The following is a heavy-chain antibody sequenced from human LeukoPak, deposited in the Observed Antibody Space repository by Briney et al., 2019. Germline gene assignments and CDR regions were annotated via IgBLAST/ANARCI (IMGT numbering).Heavy chain of an antibody. CDR1: GFTFDDYA. CDR2: ISWDGGST. Sequence: GGSLRLSCAASGFTFDDYAMHWVRQAPGKGLEWVSLISWDGGSTYYADSVKGRFTISRDNSKNSLYLQMNSLRAEDTALYYCAKDNRHSGYGVDYWGQGTLVTVSS. CDR3: AKDNRHSGYGVDY. V-gene: IGHV3-43D*03. D-gene: IGHD5-12*01. J-gene: IGHJ4*02.